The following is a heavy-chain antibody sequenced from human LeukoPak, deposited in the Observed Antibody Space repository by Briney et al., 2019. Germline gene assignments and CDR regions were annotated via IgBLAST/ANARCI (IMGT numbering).Heavy chain of an antibody. CDR3: ARVQLEWLQPRSALEFDP. Sequence: ASVKVSCKASGYTFTGYYMHWVRQAPGQGLERMGWINPNSGGTNYAQKFQGRVTMTRDTSISTAYMELSRLRSDDTAVYYCARVQLEWLQPRSALEFDPWGQGTLVTVSS. CDR2: INPNSGGT. J-gene: IGHJ5*02. D-gene: IGHD3-3*01. CDR1: GYTFTGYY. V-gene: IGHV1-2*02.